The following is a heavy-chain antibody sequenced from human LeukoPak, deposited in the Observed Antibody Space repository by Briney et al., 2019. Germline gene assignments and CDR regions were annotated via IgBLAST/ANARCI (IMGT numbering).Heavy chain of an antibody. CDR2: MNPNSGNT. CDR3: ARGRVSHDY. D-gene: IGHD6-13*01. J-gene: IGHJ4*02. CDR1: GGTFSSYA. V-gene: IGHV1-8*02. Sequence: ASVKVSCKASGGTFSSYAISWVRQAPGQGLEWMGWMNPNSGNTGYAQKFQGRVTMTRNTSISTAYMELSSLRSEDTAVYYCARGRVSHDYWGQGTLVTVSS.